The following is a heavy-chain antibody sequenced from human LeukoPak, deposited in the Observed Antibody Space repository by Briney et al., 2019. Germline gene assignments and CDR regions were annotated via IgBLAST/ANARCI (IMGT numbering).Heavy chain of an antibody. CDR1: GASVSSGSYY. CDR2: IYYSGST. V-gene: IGHV4-61*01. Sequence: SETLSLTCNVSGASVSSGSYYWSWIRQPPGKGLEWIGYIYYSGSTNYNPSLKSRVTISVDTSKDQFSLKLSSVTAADTAVYYCARVRVGATRYYFDYWGQGTLVTVSS. CDR3: ARVRVGATRYYFDY. J-gene: IGHJ4*02. D-gene: IGHD1-26*01.